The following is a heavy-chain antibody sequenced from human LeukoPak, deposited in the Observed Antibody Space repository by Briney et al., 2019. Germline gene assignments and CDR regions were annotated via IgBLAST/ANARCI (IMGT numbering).Heavy chain of an antibody. J-gene: IGHJ3*02. CDR3: ARQLERQAFDI. D-gene: IGHD1-1*01. CDR2: ISGSGGST. CDR1: GFTLYNYA. Sequence: PGGSLRLSCAASGFTLYNYAMSWVRQAPGKGLEWVSAISGSGGSTYYADSVKGRFTISRDNSKNTLYLQMNSLRAEDTAVYYCARQLERQAFDIWGQGTMVTVSS. V-gene: IGHV3-23*01.